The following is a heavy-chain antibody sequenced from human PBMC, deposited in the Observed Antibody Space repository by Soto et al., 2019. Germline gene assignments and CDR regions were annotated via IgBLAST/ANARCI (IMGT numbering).Heavy chain of an antibody. Sequence: GGSLRLSCAASGFTFRSYSMNWVRQAPGKGLEWVSYISSSSSPIYYADSVKGRFTISRDNAKNSLYLQMNSLRAEYTTVYCCTRDPDDFDSWGQGTMGTVSS. CDR3: TRDPDDFDS. CDR2: ISSSSSPI. J-gene: IGHJ3*02. CDR1: GFTFRSYS. V-gene: IGHV3-48*01.